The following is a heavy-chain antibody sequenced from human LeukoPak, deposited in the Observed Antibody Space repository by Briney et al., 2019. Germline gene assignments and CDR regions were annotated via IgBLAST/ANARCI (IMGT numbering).Heavy chain of an antibody. V-gene: IGHV1-46*01. CDR2: INPSGGST. CDR1: GYTFTSYY. CDR3: ARSREMATISGPPDY. D-gene: IGHD5-12*01. J-gene: IGHJ4*02. Sequence: ASVKVSCKASGYTFTSYYMHWVRRAPGQGLEWMGIINPSGGSTSYAQKFQGRVTMTRDTSTSTVYMALSSLRSEDTAVYYCARSREMATISGPPDYWGQGTLVTVSS.